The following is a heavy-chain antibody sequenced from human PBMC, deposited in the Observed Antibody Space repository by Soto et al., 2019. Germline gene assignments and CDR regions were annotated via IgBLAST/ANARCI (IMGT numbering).Heavy chain of an antibody. Sequence: GGSLRLSCAASGFTFSSYAMSWVRQAPGKGLEWVSAISCSGGSTYYADSVKGRFTISRDNSKNTLYLQMNSLRAEDTAVYYCAKVRGNLYYDFWSGYFPSPPANWFDPWGQGTLVTVSS. CDR1: GFTFSSYA. D-gene: IGHD3-3*01. V-gene: IGHV3-23*01. CDR2: ISCSGGST. CDR3: AKVRGNLYYDFWSGYFPSPPANWFDP. J-gene: IGHJ5*02.